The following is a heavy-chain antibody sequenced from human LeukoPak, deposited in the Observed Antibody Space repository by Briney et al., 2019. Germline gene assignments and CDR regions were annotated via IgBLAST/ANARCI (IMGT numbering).Heavy chain of an antibody. CDR2: IYPSGST. V-gene: IGHV4-4*07. J-gene: IGHJ3*02. CDR1: GGSISGYY. D-gene: IGHD2/OR15-2a*01. CDR3: ARDYFRKGNAFDI. Sequence: SETLSLTCKVSGGSISGYYWAWIRQPAGKGREWIGRIYPSGSTNYNPSLKSRVSMSIDTSKNQFSLNLSSVTAADTAVYYCARDYFRKGNAFDIWGQGTVVTVSS.